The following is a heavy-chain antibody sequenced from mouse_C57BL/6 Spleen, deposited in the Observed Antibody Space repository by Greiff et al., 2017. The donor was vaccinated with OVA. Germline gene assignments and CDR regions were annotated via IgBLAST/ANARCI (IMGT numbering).Heavy chain of an antibody. CDR3: ARSRDDDDTTYYALDY. D-gene: IGHD2-3*01. CDR1: GYTFTDYN. J-gene: IGHJ4*01. V-gene: IGHV1-18*01. CDR2: INHNNGGT. Sequence: VQLQQSGPELVKPGASVKIPCKASGYTFTDYNMDWVKQSHGKSLEWIGDINHNNGGTIYNQKFKGKATLTVDKSSSTAYMELRSLTSEDTAVYYCARSRDDDDTTYYALDYWGQGTSVTVSA.